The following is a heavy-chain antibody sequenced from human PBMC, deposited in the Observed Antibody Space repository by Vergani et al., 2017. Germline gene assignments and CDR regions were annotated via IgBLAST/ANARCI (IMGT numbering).Heavy chain of an antibody. CDR1: GFTFSSYS. CDR3: AREKSRGWFDP. J-gene: IGHJ5*02. V-gene: IGHV3-48*04. D-gene: IGHD3-10*01. Sequence: EVQLVESGGGLVQPGGSLRLSCAASGFTFSSYSMNWVRQAPGKGLEWVSYISSSGSTIYYADSVKGRFTISRDNAKNSLYLQMNSLRAEDTAVYYCAREKSRGWFDPWGQGTLVTVSS. CDR2: ISSSGSTI.